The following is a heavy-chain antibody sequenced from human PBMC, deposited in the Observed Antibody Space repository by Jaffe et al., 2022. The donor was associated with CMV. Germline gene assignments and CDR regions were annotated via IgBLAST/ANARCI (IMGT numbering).Heavy chain of an antibody. CDR1: GGSISSYY. J-gene: IGHJ6*03. CDR3: ARVGTTLLGYYYMDV. V-gene: IGHV4-59*01. D-gene: IGHD1-7*01. CDR2: IYYSGST. Sequence: QVQLQESGPGLVKPSETLSLTCTVSGGSISSYYWSWIRQPPGKGLEWIGYIYYSGSTNYNPSLKSRVTISVDTSKNQFSLKLSSVTAADTAVYYCARVGTTLLGYYYMDVWGKGTTVTVSS.